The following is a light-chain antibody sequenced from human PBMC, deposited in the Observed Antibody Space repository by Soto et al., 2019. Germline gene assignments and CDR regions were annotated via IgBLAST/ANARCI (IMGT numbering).Light chain of an antibody. CDR2: RNN. J-gene: IGLJ2*01. Sequence: QSVLTQPPSASGTPGQRVTISCSGSSSNIGSNYVYWYQQLPGTAPKLLIYRNNQRPSGVPDRFSGSKSGTSASLAISGLRSEDEADYYWAAWDDSLSGPKVVFGGGTKLTVL. V-gene: IGLV1-47*01. CDR3: AAWDDSLSGPKVV. CDR1: SSNIGSNY.